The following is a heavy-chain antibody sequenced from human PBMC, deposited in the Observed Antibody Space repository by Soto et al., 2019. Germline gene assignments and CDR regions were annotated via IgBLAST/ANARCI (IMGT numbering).Heavy chain of an antibody. D-gene: IGHD6-19*01. J-gene: IGHJ5*02. CDR1: GFTFSSYG. CDR3: AKCGGQWLPRSAWFDP. Sequence: PGGSLRLSCAASGFTFSSYGMHWVRQTPGRGLEWVAVVSYDGSDKYYSDSVKGRFTISRDNFRNTLHLQMNSLRVEDTAIFYCAKCGGQWLPRSAWFDPRGQGTLVTVSS. V-gene: IGHV3-30*18. CDR2: VSYDGSDK.